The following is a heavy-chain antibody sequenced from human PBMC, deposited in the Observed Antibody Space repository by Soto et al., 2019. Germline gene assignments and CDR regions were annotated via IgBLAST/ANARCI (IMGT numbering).Heavy chain of an antibody. CDR3: ARDRGYSYDSDAFDI. V-gene: IGHV3-66*01. J-gene: IGHJ3*02. CDR2: IYSGGST. Sequence: EVQLVESGGGLVQPGGSLRLSCAASGFTVSSNYMSWVRQAPGKGLEWVSVIYSGGSTYYADSVKGRFTISRDNSKNTLYLQMNSLRAEDTAVYYCARDRGYSYDSDAFDIWGQGTMVTVSS. CDR1: GFTVSSNY. D-gene: IGHD5-18*01.